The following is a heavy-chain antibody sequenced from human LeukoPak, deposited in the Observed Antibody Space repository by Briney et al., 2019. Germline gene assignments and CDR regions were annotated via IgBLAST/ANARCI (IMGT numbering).Heavy chain of an antibody. V-gene: IGHV3-73*01. CDR2: IRSKANSYAT. CDR1: GFTFSGSA. Sequence: GGSLRLPCAASGFTFSGSAMHWVRQASGKGLEWVGRIRSKANSYATAYAASVKGRFTISRDDSKNTAYLQMNSLKTEDTAVYYCTTVPNSGYYFDYWGQGTLVTVSS. D-gene: IGHD2/OR15-2a*01. CDR3: TTVPNSGYYFDY. J-gene: IGHJ4*02.